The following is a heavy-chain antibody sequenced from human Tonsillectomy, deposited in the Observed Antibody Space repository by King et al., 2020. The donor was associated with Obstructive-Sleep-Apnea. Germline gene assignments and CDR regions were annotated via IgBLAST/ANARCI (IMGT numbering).Heavy chain of an antibody. CDR2: IGTAGDP. Sequence: VQLVESGGGLVQPGGSLRLSFAASGFTFSSYDMHWVRQATGKGLEWVSAIGTAGDPYYPGSVKGRFTISRENAKNALYLQMNSLRAGDTSVLAHPGVYYYYGMDVWGQGTTVTVSS. J-gene: IGHJ6*02. CDR1: GFTFSSYD. CDR3: PGVYYYYGMDV. V-gene: IGHV3-13*05. D-gene: IGHD3-10*01.